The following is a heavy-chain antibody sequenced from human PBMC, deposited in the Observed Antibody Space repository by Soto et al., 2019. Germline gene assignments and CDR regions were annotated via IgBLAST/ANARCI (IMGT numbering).Heavy chain of an antibody. D-gene: IGHD4-17*01. CDR3: ARAYGDYADYFDY. V-gene: IGHV1-69*02. CDR2: IIPILGIA. J-gene: IGHJ4*02. CDR1: GGTFSSYT. Sequence: QVQLVQSGAEVKKPGSSVKVSCKASGGTFSSYTISWVRQAPGQGLEWMGRIIPILGIANYAQKFQGSVTITADKSTSTADMELSSLISEDTAVYYCARAYGDYADYFDYWGQGTLVTVSS.